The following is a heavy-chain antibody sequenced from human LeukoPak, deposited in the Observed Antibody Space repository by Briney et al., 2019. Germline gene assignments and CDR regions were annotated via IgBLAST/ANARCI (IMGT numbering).Heavy chain of an antibody. CDR1: GFTFSNHE. J-gene: IGHJ4*02. V-gene: IGHV3-48*03. D-gene: IGHD2-21*01. CDR3: VRARLIRLENFFDY. Sequence: GGSLRLSWVTSGFTFSNHEMNWVRQAPGKGLEWVAYTSRGGSDISYADSAKGRFTISSDIASNTLYLQMNSLRVEDTAVYFCVRARLIRLENFFDYWGQGTLVTVSS. CDR2: TSRGGSDI.